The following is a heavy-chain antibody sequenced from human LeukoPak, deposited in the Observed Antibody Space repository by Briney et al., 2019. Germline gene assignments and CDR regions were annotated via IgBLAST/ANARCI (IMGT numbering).Heavy chain of an antibody. CDR2: ISGDGTT. CDR1: GFSVRNNY. Sequence: GGSLTLSCAASGFSVRNNYISWVRQAPGKGLEWVSLISGDGTTYYADPGKGRFTISRDNSKNTVYFQMNSLRVDDTVLYYWVRDAPPYITSPWVLDVWGKGTTVTVSP. V-gene: IGHV3-66*01. D-gene: IGHD2-2*01. J-gene: IGHJ6*04. CDR3: VRDAPPYITSPWVLDV.